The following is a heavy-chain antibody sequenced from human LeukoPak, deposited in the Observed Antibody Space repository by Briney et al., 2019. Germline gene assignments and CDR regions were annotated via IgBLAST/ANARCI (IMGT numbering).Heavy chain of an antibody. CDR1: GFTFSTYS. V-gene: IGHV3-21*01. J-gene: IGHJ3*02. Sequence: PGGSLRLSCAASGFTFSTYSMNWVRLAPGKGLEWVSSISSSSSFIYYADSVKGRFTISRDNAKNSVYLQMNSLRAEDTAVYYCARDSPLSFDIWGQGTMVTVSS. CDR2: ISSSSSFI. CDR3: ARDSPLSFDI.